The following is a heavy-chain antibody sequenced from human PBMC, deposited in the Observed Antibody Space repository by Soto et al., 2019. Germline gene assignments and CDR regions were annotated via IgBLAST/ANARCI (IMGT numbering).Heavy chain of an antibody. Sequence: SETLSLTCAVSGGSISSSNWWSWVRQPPGKGLEWIGEIYHSGSTNYNPSLKGRVTISVDKSKNQFSLKLSSVTAADTAVYYCASIAVAALDYWGQGTLVTVSS. CDR2: IYHSGST. D-gene: IGHD6-19*01. CDR1: GGSISSSNW. V-gene: IGHV4-4*02. CDR3: ASIAVAALDY. J-gene: IGHJ4*02.